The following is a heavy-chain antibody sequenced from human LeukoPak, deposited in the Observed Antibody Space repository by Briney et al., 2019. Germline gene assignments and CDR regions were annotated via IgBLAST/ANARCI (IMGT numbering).Heavy chain of an antibody. CDR1: GGSISSYY. J-gene: IGHJ6*03. Sequence: PSETLSLTCTVSGGSISSYYWSWLRQPPGKGLEWIGYIYYSGSTNYNPSLKSRVTISVDTSKNQFSLKLSSVTAADTAVYYCARNSGWSYMDVWGKGTTVTVSS. V-gene: IGHV4-59*01. CDR3: ARNSGWSYMDV. D-gene: IGHD6-19*01. CDR2: IYYSGST.